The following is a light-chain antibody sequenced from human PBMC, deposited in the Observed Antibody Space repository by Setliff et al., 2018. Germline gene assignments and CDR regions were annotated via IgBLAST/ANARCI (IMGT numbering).Light chain of an antibody. CDR2: EVS. J-gene: IGLJ1*01. CDR3: SSYTSSSTRV. V-gene: IGLV2-14*01. Sequence: QSALTHPASVSGSPGQSITISCTGTSSDVGYYNYVSWYQQHPGKAPKLMIYEVSNRPSGVSNRFSGSKSGNTASLTISGLQAEDEADYYCSSYTSSSTRVFGTGTKVTVL. CDR1: SSDVGYYNY.